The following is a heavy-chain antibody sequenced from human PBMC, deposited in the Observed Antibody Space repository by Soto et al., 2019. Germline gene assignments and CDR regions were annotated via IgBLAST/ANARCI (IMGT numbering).Heavy chain of an antibody. CDR1: GFTFSSYA. J-gene: IGHJ6*02. V-gene: IGHV3-23*01. Sequence: EVQLLESGGGLVQPGGSLRLSCAASGFTFSSYAMSWVRQAPGKGLEWVSAISGSGGSTYYADSVKGRFTISRDNSKNTLYLQMNSLRAEDTAVYYCATRYCSSTSCYGAYYYGMDVWGQGTTVTVSS. CDR3: ATRYCSSTSCYGAYYYGMDV. D-gene: IGHD2-2*01. CDR2: ISGSGGST.